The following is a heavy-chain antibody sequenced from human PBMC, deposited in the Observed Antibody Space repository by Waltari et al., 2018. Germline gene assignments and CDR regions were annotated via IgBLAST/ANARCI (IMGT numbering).Heavy chain of an antibody. Sequence: QLQLQESGPGLVKPSETLSLTCTVSGGSISSSSYYWGWIRQPPGKGLEWIGSIYYSGSTYYNPSLKSRVTRSGDTSRNQFCLKLSSVTAADTAVYYWAREGIVVVPAAIPGWFDPWGQGTLVTVSS. CDR1: GGSISSSSYY. CDR3: AREGIVVVPAAIPGWFDP. CDR2: IYYSGST. J-gene: IGHJ5*02. D-gene: IGHD2-2*02. V-gene: IGHV4-39*07.